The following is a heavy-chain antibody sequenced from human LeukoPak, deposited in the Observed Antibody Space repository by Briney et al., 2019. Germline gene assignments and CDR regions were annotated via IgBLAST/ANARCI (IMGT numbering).Heavy chain of an antibody. Sequence: GGSLRLSCAASGFTFSSYAMNWVRQAPGKGLEWVGRIKSKTEGGTTDYAAPVKGRFPISRDDSKNTLYLQMNSLKTEDTAVYYCTTGLGSLDYWGQGTLVTVSS. CDR2: IKSKTEGGTT. V-gene: IGHV3-15*01. J-gene: IGHJ4*02. CDR3: TTGLGSLDY. D-gene: IGHD2-21*01. CDR1: GFTFSSYA.